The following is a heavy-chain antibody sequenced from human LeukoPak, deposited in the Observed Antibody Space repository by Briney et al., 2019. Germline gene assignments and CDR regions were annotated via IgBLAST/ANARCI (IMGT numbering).Heavy chain of an antibody. CDR3: GTTEHDSGDY. D-gene: IGHD6-25*01. CDR2: VYPSGST. V-gene: IGHV4-4*02. J-gene: IGHJ4*02. CDR1: GDSISNSNW. Sequence: SETLSLTCAVSGDSISNSNWWTWIRPPPGKGLEWIGEVYPSGSTNYSPSLKSRVTISVDKSKNQFSLTLNSVTAADTAVYFCGTTEHDSGDYWGQGTLVTVSS.